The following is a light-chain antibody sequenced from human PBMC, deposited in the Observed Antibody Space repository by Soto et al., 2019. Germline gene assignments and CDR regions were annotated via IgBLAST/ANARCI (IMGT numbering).Light chain of an antibody. CDR2: GAS. CDR3: QQYGSSPLT. V-gene: IGKV3-20*01. CDR1: QSVTNS. J-gene: IGKJ1*01. Sequence: EIVLTQSPVTLSLSPGERATLSCRASQSVTNSLAWYQQKPGQAPRLLIYGASSRATGIPDRFSGSGSGTDFTLTISRLEPEDFAVYYCQQYGSSPLTFGQGTKVDIK.